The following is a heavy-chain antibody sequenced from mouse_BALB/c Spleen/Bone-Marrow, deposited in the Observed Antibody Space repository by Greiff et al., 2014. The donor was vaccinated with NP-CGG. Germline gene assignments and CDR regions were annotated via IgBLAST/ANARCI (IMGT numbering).Heavy chain of an antibody. CDR3: ARGGDHHYFDY. Sequence: QVQLKESRPELVKPGALVKISCKASGYTFTTYDINWVKQRPGQGLEWIGWISPGDGNTNYNEKFKGKATLTADKSSSTAYMQLSSLTSENSAVYFCARGGDHHYFDYWGQGTTLTVSS. V-gene: IGHV1S56*01. CDR2: ISPGDGNT. J-gene: IGHJ2*01. CDR1: GYTFTTYD.